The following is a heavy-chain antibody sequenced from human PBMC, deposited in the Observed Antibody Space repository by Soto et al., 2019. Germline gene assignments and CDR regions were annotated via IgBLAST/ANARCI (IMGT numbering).Heavy chain of an antibody. J-gene: IGHJ4*02. CDR2: ISAYNGNT. CDR3: AREGLYCGGDCYPDY. V-gene: IGHV1-18*01. D-gene: IGHD2-21*02. CDR1: GYTFTSYG. Sequence: ASVKVSCKASGYTFTSYGISWARQAPGQGLEWMGWISAYNGNTNYAQKLQGRVTMTTDTSTSTAYMELRSLRSDDTAVYYCAREGLYCGGDCYPDYWGQGTLVTVSS.